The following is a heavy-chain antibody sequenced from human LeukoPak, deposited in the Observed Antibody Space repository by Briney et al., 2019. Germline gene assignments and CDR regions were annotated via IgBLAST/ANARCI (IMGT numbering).Heavy chain of an antibody. CDR2: IYWDDDK. V-gene: IGHV2-5*02. D-gene: IGHD3-10*01. J-gene: IGHJ4*02. CDR1: GFSLSTSGVG. Sequence: GSGPTLVKPTQTLTLTCSFSGFSLSTSGVGVGWIRQPPGKALEWLAFIYWDDDKRYSPSLKSRLTITKDTSKNQVVLTMTNMDSVDTATYSCAHRAPYGSGSKLDYWGQGTLVPVSS. CDR3: AHRAPYGSGSKLDY.